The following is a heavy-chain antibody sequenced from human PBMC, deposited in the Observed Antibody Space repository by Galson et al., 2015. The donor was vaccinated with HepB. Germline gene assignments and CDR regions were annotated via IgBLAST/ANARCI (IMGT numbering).Heavy chain of an antibody. CDR1: GFTFGDYA. Sequence: SLRLSCAASGFTFGDYAMSWFRQAPGKGLEWVSAISGSGGSTYYADSVKGRFTISRDNSKNTLYLQMNSLRAEDTAIYYCAKDFVVVVIMKGDAFDIWGQGTMVTVSS. CDR2: ISGSGGST. CDR3: AKDFVVVVIMKGDAFDI. D-gene: IGHD3-22*01. V-gene: IGHV3-23*01. J-gene: IGHJ3*02.